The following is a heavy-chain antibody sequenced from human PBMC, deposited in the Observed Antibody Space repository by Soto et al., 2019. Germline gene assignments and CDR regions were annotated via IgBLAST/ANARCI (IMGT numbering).Heavy chain of an antibody. J-gene: IGHJ4*02. D-gene: IGHD3-22*01. V-gene: IGHV4-59*08. CDR3: ARLGGYYQAFDQ. CDR1: GGSISGYY. Sequence: PSETLSLTCTVSGGSISGYYWRWFRQPPGKGLEWIGYIYYSGSTTYTPSLKSRVTIAVDTSKNQFSLRLNSVTAADTAVYYCARLGGYYQAFDQWGQGSLVTVS. CDR2: IYYSGST.